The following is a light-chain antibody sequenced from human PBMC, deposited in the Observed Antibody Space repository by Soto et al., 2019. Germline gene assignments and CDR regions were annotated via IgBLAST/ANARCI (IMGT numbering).Light chain of an antibody. V-gene: IGLV2-14*01. CDR2: DVS. CDR3: GSYTSTSTLV. Sequence: QSALTQPASVSGSPGQSITISCTGTSSDVGGYNYVSWYQQHPGKAPKLMIYDVSIRPSGVSNRFSGSKSGNTASLTISGLQAEDEADYYCGSYTSTSTLVFGGGTKLTV. CDR1: SSDVGGYNY. J-gene: IGLJ2*01.